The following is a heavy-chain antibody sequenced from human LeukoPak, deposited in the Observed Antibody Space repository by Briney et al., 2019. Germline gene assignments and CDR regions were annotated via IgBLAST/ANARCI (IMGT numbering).Heavy chain of an antibody. CDR3: ARRSRNGLDAFDI. CDR2: IDPNNGDT. J-gene: IGHJ3*02. D-gene: IGHD2-8*01. CDR1: AYTFTGYY. Sequence: ASVKVSCKASAYTFTGYYLHWVRQAPGQGPEWVGWIDPNNGDTEYAQEFQGRVTMTRVRSINTAYMELSRLTSDDTAVYYCARRSRNGLDAFDIWGQGTMVTVSS. V-gene: IGHV1-2*02.